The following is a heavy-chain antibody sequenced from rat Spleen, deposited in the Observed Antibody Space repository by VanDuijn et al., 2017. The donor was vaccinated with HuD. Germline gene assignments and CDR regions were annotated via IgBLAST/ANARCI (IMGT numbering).Heavy chain of an antibody. CDR2: IGYSGTT. V-gene: IGHV3-1*01. D-gene: IGHD1-11*01. CDR3: ARWGHSDYGGYDY. J-gene: IGHJ2*01. Sequence: EVQLQESGPGLVKPSQSLSLTCSVTGYSITSNYWGWIRKFPGNKMEWMGYIGYSGTTTYNPSLKSRISITRDTSKNQFFLQLNSVSTEDTATYYCARWGHSDYGGYDYWGQGLMVTVSS. CDR1: GYSITSNY.